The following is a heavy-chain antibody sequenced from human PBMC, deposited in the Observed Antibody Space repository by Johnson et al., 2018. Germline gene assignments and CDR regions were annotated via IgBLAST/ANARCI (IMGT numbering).Heavy chain of an antibody. D-gene: IGHD3-22*01. Sequence: VQLVESGGVVVQPGGSLRLSCAASGFTFDDYAMHWVRQAPRKGLEWVSLISWHGGSTYYADSVKGRFTISRDNSKNSLYLQMNSLRAEDRALYYCAKARNPFTYYYDYDAFDIWGQGTMVTVSS. J-gene: IGHJ3*02. CDR1: GFTFDDYA. V-gene: IGHV3-43D*03. CDR2: ISWHGGST. CDR3: AKARNPFTYYYDYDAFDI.